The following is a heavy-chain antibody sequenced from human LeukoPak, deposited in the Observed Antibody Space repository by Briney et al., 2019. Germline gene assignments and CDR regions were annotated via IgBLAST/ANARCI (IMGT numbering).Heavy chain of an antibody. CDR1: GGSISSYY. D-gene: IGHD6-6*01. J-gene: IGHJ2*01. CDR2: IYYSGST. CDR3: ARGSSSSRRDWYFDL. V-gene: IGHV4-59*01. Sequence: SETLSLTCTVSGGSISSYYWSWIRQPPGKGLEWIGYIYYSGSTNYNPSLKSRVTISVDTSKNQFSLKLSSVTAADAAVYYCARGSSSSRRDWYFDLWGRGTLVTVSS.